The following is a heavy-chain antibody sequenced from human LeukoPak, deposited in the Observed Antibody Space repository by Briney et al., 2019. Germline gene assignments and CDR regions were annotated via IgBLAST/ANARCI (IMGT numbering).Heavy chain of an antibody. D-gene: IGHD2-21*01. CDR3: ARERQDTILHSGAFDI. CDR2: IASDGSHT. Sequence: GGSLRLSCAASGFTFNTYFMHWVRQAPGKGLEWVADIASDGSHTFYVESVKGRFTISRDNSKNTLYLQMNSLRAEDTAVYFCARERQDTILHSGAFDIWGQGTMVTVSS. V-gene: IGHV3-30-3*01. J-gene: IGHJ3*02. CDR1: GFTFNTYF.